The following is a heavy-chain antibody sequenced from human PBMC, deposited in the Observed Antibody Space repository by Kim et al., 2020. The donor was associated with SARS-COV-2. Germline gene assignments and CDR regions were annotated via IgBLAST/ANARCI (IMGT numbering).Heavy chain of an antibody. CDR1: GGTFSSYA. J-gene: IGHJ5*02. CDR2: IIPILGIA. D-gene: IGHD2-2*02. Sequence: SVKVSCKASGGTFSSYAISWVRQAPGQGLEWMGRIIPILGIANYAQKFQGRVTITADKSTSTAYMELSSLRSEDTAVYYCARDRTFCSSTSCYNSVPPGWFDPWGQGTLVTVSS. CDR3: ARDRTFCSSTSCYNSVPPGWFDP. V-gene: IGHV1-69*04.